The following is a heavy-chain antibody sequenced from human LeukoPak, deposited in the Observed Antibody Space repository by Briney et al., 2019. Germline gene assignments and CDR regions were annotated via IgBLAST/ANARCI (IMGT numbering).Heavy chain of an antibody. V-gene: IGHV1-18*01. CDR3: APYGGLDY. CDR2: ISTYNGDT. D-gene: IGHD3-10*01. J-gene: IGHJ4*02. Sequence: ASVRVSCKASGYTFTRHGISWVRQAPGQGLEWMGWISTYNGDTTYAQELQGRVTMTTDTSTSTAYMELRSLRPDDTAVYYCAPYGGLDYRGQGTLVTVSS. CDR1: GYTFTRHG.